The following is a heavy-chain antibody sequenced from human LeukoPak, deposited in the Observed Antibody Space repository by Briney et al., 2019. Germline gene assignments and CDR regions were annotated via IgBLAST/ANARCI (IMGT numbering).Heavy chain of an antibody. J-gene: IGHJ4*02. Sequence: TGGSLRLSCAASGFTFTGYWMNWVRQAPGKGLEWLSYISTSGTTIYYADSVKGRFTISRDNAKNSLYLHMNSLRAEDTAVYYCVRDFGSFYFDYWGQGTLVSVSS. V-gene: IGHV3-48*04. D-gene: IGHD3-10*01. CDR1: GFTFTGYW. CDR3: VRDFGSFYFDY. CDR2: ISTSGTTI.